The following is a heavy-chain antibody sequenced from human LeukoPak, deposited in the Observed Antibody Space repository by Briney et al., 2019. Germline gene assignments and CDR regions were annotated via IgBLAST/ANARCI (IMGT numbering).Heavy chain of an antibody. J-gene: IGHJ6*02. V-gene: IGHV3-33*01. CDR1: GFTFSSYG. CDR2: IWYDGSNK. D-gene: IGHD3-10*01. CDR3: ARGVDLSYYYGMDV. Sequence: GGSLRLSCAASGFTFSSYGMHWARQAPGKGLEWVAVIWYDGSNKYYADSVKGRFTISRDNSKNTLYLQMNSLRAEDTAVYYCARGVDLSYYYGMDVWGQGTTVTVSS.